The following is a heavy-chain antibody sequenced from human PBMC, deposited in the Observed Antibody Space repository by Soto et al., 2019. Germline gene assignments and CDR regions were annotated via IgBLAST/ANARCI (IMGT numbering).Heavy chain of an antibody. CDR1: GYSFTSYW. Sequence: GESLKISCKGSGYSFTSYWIGWVRQMPGKGLEWMGIIYPGDSDTRYSPSFQGQVTISADKSISTAYLQWSSLKASDTAMYYCARHPGGYTSRKHMDVWGQGTTVTVSS. CDR2: IYPGDSDT. CDR3: ARHPGGYTSRKHMDV. D-gene: IGHD2-8*02. J-gene: IGHJ6*02. V-gene: IGHV5-51*01.